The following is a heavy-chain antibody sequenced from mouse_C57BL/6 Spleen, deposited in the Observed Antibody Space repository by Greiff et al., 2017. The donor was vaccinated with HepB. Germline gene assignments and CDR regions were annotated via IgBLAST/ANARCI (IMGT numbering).Heavy chain of an antibody. CDR1: GFTFSDYY. CDR3: ARLFYYDYDRGALDY. D-gene: IGHD2-4*01. J-gene: IGHJ2*01. V-gene: IGHV5-12*01. Sequence: EVKLMESGGGLVQPGGSLKLSCAASGFTFSDYYMYWVRQTPEKRLEWVAYISNGGGSTYYPDTVKGRFTISRDNAKNTLYLQMNRLKSEDTAMYYCARLFYYDYDRGALDYWGQGTTLTVSS. CDR2: ISNGGGST.